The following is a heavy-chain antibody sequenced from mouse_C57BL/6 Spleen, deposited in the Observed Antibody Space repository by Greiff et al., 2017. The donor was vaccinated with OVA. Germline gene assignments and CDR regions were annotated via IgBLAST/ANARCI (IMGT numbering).Heavy chain of an antibody. Sequence: QVQLKQSGAELVRPGSSVKLSCKASGYTFTSYWMHWVKQRPIQGLEWIGNIDPSDSETHYNQKFKDKATLTVDKSSSTAYMQLSSLTSEDSAVYYCARESYYGSNWYFDVWGTGTTVTVSS. J-gene: IGHJ1*03. CDR3: ARESYYGSNWYFDV. CDR2: IDPSDSET. CDR1: GYTFTSYW. D-gene: IGHD1-1*01. V-gene: IGHV1-52*01.